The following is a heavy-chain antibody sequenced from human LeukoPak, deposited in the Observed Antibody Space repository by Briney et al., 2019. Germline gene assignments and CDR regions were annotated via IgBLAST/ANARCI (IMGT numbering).Heavy chain of an antibody. D-gene: IGHD3-3*01. CDR3: ARGSRFLDY. V-gene: IGHV1-46*01. CDR1: GYTFTSDY. Sequence: ASVKVSCKASGYTFTSDYIHWVRQAPGQVLEWLGIINPSGGRTTYGQNFQGRVTMTRDTSTSTVYMELSSQRSEDTAVYYCARGSRFLDYWGQGTLVTVSS. CDR2: INPSGGRT. J-gene: IGHJ4*02.